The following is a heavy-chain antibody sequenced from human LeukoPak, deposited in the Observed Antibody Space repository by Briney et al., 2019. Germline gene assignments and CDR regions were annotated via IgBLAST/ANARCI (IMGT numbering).Heavy chain of an antibody. Sequence: GGSLRLSWAASGFTFSSYEMNWVRQAPGKGLEWVSYMSSRGSIIFYADSVKGRFTISGDNAKNSLYLQMDSLRVEDTAVYYWARGAAGGMYNWFDPWGQGTLVTVSS. J-gene: IGHJ5*02. CDR2: MSSRGSII. CDR3: ARGAAGGMYNWFDP. CDR1: GFTFSSYE. V-gene: IGHV3-48*03. D-gene: IGHD6-13*01.